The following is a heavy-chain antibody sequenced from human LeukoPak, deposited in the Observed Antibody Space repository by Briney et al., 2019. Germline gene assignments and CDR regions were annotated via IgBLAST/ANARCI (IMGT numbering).Heavy chain of an antibody. CDR3: AKLFKAYSSTWIDY. V-gene: IGHV3-11*03. CDR1: GFTFSDYY. J-gene: IGHJ4*02. CDR2: ISHSSGFT. Sequence: GGSLRLSCAASGFTFSDYYMSWIRQAPGQGLEWVAYISHSSGFTNYADSVKGRFAISRDNAKNSLYLQMDSLRAEDTAIYYCAKLFKAYSSTWIDYWGQGNLSPSLQ. D-gene: IGHD6-13*01.